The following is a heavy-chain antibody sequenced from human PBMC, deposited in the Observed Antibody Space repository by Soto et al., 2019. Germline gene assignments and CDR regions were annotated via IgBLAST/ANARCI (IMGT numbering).Heavy chain of an antibody. CDR1: GFTVSSNY. CDR2: IYSGGST. Sequence: VGSLRLSCAASGFTVSSNYMSWVRQAPGKGLEWVSVIYSGGSTYYADSVKGRFTISRDNSKNTLYLQMNSLRAEDTAVYYCARDLDLGAFDIWGQGTMVTVSS. D-gene: IGHD1-1*01. J-gene: IGHJ3*02. CDR3: ARDLDLGAFDI. V-gene: IGHV3-53*01.